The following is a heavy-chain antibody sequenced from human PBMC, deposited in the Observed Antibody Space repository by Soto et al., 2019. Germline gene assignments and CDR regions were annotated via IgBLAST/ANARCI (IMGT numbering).Heavy chain of an antibody. D-gene: IGHD3-9*01. Sequence: GGSLRLSCAASGLNLSHPWMTWVRQAAGKGLEWVGRIKSKTDGGTAGYAAPVKGRFTISRDDSKNTVYRQMNSLKNEDTAVYYCTTGIYYDILTGYHNVAYWGQGTLVTVSS. CDR3: TTGIYYDILTGYHNVAY. CDR1: GLNLSHPW. V-gene: IGHV3-15*01. J-gene: IGHJ4*02. CDR2: IKSKTDGGTA.